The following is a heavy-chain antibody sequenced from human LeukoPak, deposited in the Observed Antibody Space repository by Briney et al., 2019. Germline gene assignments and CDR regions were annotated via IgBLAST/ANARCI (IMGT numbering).Heavy chain of an antibody. J-gene: IGHJ4*02. Sequence: GGSLRLSCAASGFTFSSYAMSWVRQAPGKGLDWVSAIPGSGDSTNYADSVKGRFTISRDNSKNTLYLQMNSLRAEDTAVYYCAKRSGVSYGYFDYWGQGTLVTVSS. CDR1: GFTFSSYA. D-gene: IGHD1-26*01. V-gene: IGHV3-23*01. CDR2: IPGSGDST. CDR3: AKRSGVSYGYFDY.